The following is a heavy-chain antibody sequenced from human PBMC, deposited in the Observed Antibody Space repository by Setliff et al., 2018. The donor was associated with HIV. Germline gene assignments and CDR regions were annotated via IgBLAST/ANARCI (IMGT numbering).Heavy chain of an antibody. V-gene: IGHV1-18*01. D-gene: IGHD6-6*01. J-gene: IGHJ4*02. Sequence: ASVKVSCKASGYTFTNYGISWVRQAPGQGLEWMGWISGYNGNTNYAQKFQGRVTMTTDTSTRTAYMELRSLRSDDTAVYYCARDSRSSIAPYNFDYCGQGTVVTVSS. CDR1: GYTFTNYG. CDR3: ARDSRSSIAPYNFDY. CDR2: ISGYNGNT.